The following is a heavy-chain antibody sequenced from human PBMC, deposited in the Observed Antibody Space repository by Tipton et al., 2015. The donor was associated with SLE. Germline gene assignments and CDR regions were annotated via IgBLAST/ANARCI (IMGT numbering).Heavy chain of an antibody. Sequence: SLRLSCAASGFTFSSYSMNWVRQAPGKGLEWVSSISSSSSYIYYADSVKGRFTISRDNAKNSLYLQMNSLRAEDTAVYYCAKDRAAAGIDWFDPWGQGTLVTVSS. J-gene: IGHJ5*02. D-gene: IGHD6-13*01. CDR2: ISSSSSYI. CDR1: GFTFSSYS. V-gene: IGHV3-21*04. CDR3: AKDRAAAGIDWFDP.